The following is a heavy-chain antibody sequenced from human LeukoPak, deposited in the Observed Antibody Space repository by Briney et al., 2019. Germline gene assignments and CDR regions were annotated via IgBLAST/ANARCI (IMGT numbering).Heavy chain of an antibody. J-gene: IGHJ3*02. D-gene: IGHD2-15*01. CDR2: ISYDGSNK. V-gene: IGHV3-30*18. Sequence: GGSLGLSCAASGFTFSSYGMHWVRQAPGKGLEWVAVISYDGSNKYYADSVKGRFTISRDNSKNTLYLQMNSLRAEDTAVYYCAKLVPVVVAATLDAFDIWGQGTMVTVSS. CDR1: GFTFSSYG. CDR3: AKLVPVVVAATLDAFDI.